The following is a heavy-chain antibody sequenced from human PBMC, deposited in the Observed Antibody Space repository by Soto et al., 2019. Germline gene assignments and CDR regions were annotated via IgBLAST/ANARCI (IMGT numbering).Heavy chain of an antibody. CDR2: IIPILGTP. V-gene: IGHV1-69*08. D-gene: IGHD3-22*01. CDR3: ARLYDTSGPDY. J-gene: IGHJ4*02. CDR1: GGTFRSYI. Sequence: QVQLVQSGAEVKKPGSSVKVSCKASGGTFRSYIINWVRQAPGQGLEWMGRIIPILGTPNYAQKFQGRVTITADTSANTAYMELTILRSEDTAVYYCARLYDTSGPDYRGQGTLVTVSS.